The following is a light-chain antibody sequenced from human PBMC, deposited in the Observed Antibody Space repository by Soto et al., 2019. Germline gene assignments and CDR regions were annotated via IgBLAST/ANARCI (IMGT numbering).Light chain of an antibody. Sequence: IVLTQSPATLSLSPGERATLSCRASQSVGNSLAWYQERPGQAPRLLIYDASNRATGIPPRFSGSGSGTDFTLTFSSLEPEDFAVYYCQQRSSWPPPTFGGGTKVEI. CDR3: QQRSSWPPPT. V-gene: IGKV3-11*01. CDR1: QSVGNS. CDR2: DAS. J-gene: IGKJ4*01.